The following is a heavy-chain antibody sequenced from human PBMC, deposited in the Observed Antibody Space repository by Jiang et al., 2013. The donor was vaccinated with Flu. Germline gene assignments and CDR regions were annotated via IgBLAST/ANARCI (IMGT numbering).Heavy chain of an antibody. CDR1: GFTFSSRA. Sequence: GGGVVQPGRSLRLSCAASGFTFSSRAXHWVRQAQARGWSGWPLYHMMEVIKYYADSVKGRFTISRDNSKNTLDLEMSSLTAEDTAVYYCARSGGSSGWYDALNVWGQGTMVTVSP. CDR3: ARSGGSSGWYDALNV. CDR2: YHMMEVI. D-gene: IGHD6-19*01. J-gene: IGHJ3*01. V-gene: IGHV3-30*04.